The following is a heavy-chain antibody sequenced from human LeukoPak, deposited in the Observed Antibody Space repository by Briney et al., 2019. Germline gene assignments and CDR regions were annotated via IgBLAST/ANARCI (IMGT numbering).Heavy chain of an antibody. J-gene: IGHJ4*02. Sequence: PGGSLRLSCAAPGFAVNKYRVYWVRQVPGKGLVWVSRINGDGSSTVYADSVKGRFTISRDNAKNTLYLQMNSLRAEDTAVYYCVRDLGGRSGHWGQGTLVTVSS. V-gene: IGHV3-74*03. CDR1: GFAVNKYR. CDR3: VRDLGGRSGH. CDR2: INGDGSST. D-gene: IGHD1-26*01.